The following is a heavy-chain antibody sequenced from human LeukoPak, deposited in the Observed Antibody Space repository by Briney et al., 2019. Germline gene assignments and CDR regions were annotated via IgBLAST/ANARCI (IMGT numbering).Heavy chain of an antibody. CDR1: GYTFTGYY. CDR3: ARDSGAAAEDY. Sequence: SVKVSCKASGYTFTGYYMHWVRQAPGQGLEWMGWIIPIFGTANYAQKFQGRVTITADESTSTAYMELSSLRSEDTAVYYCARDSGAAAEDYWGQGTLVTVSS. CDR2: IIPIFGTA. J-gene: IGHJ4*02. V-gene: IGHV1-69*13. D-gene: IGHD6-13*01.